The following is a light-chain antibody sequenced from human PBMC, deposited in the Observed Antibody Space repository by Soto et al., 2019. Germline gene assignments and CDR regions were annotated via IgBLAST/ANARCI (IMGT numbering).Light chain of an antibody. CDR1: QSVSSN. V-gene: IGKV3-15*01. J-gene: IGKJ2*01. CDR2: AAS. CDR3: QEYNDWPPQFT. Sequence: EIVMTQSPATLSVSPGERATLSCRASQSVSSNLAWYQQKPGQAPRLLIYAASTRAIGVPARFSGSGSGTEFTLTINSLQSEDAAAYYCQEYNDWPPQFTFGQGTKLEIK.